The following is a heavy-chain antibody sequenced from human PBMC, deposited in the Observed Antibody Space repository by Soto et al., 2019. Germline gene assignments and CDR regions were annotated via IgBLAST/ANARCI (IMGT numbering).Heavy chain of an antibody. CDR3: ASSTTLGYCSSTSCYKMDV. V-gene: IGHV3-7*01. D-gene: IGHD2-2*03. CDR2: IKQDGSEK. CDR1: GFNFSSYW. J-gene: IGHJ6*03. Sequence: GGSLRLSCAASGFNFSSYWMSWVRQAPGKGLEWVANIKQDGSEKYYVDSVKGRFTISRDNAKNSLYLQMNSLRAEDTAVYYCASSTTLGYCSSTSCYKMDVWGKGTTVTVSS.